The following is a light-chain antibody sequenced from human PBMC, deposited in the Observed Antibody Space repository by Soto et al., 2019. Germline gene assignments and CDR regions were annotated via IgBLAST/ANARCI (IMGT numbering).Light chain of an antibody. CDR1: QSVSSY. CDR2: DAS. CDR3: HQRSNWYT. J-gene: IGKJ2*01. Sequence: EIVLTQSPATLSLSPGERATLSCRASQSVSSYLAWYQQKPGQAPRLLIYDASNRAASIPARFSGSGSGTDITLNISSLEAEDLAVYYWHQRSNWYTFGQGTKLEIK. V-gene: IGKV3-11*01.